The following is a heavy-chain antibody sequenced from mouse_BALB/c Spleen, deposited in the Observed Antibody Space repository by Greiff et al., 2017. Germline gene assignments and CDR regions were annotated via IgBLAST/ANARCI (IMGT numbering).Heavy chain of an antibody. V-gene: IGHV1-74*01. D-gene: IGHD2-4*01. Sequence: QVQLQQPGAELVRPGASVKLSCKASGYTFTSYWMNWVKQRPEQGLEWIGRIDPYDSETHYNQKFKDKATLTVDKSSSTAYMQRSSPTSEDSAVYYCTLYDYDGAWFAYWGQGTLVTVSA. CDR3: TLYDYDGAWFAY. J-gene: IGHJ3*01. CDR2: IDPYDSET. CDR1: GYTFTSYW.